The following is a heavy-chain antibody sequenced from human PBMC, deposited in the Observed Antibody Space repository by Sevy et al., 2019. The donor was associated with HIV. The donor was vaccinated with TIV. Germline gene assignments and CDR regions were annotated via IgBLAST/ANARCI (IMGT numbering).Heavy chain of an antibody. Sequence: GRSLRLSCEASGFTFSKYSMSWVRQPPGKGLEWVSTLSFGCGEINYADSVKGRFTISRDNSKSSVYLQMNNLRPEDTAVYYCAREGCTKPHDYWGQGTLVTVSS. J-gene: IGHJ4*02. CDR2: LSFGCGEI. CDR1: GFTFSKYS. D-gene: IGHD2-8*01. V-gene: IGHV3-23*01. CDR3: AREGCTKPHDY.